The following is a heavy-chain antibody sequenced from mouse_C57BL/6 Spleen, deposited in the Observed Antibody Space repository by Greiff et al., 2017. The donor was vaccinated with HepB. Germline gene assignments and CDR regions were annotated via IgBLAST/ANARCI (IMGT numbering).Heavy chain of an antibody. D-gene: IGHD2-5*01. CDR3: ARPPPYYSNYGYFDV. CDR1: GYTITSYT. Sequence: QVQLQQSGAELARPGASVKMSCKASGYTITSYTMHWVKQRPGQGLEWIGYINPSSGYTKYNQKFKDKATLTADKSSSTAYMQLSSLTSEDSAVYYCARPPPYYSNYGYFDVWGTGTTVTVSS. V-gene: IGHV1-4*01. CDR2: INPSSGYT. J-gene: IGHJ1*03.